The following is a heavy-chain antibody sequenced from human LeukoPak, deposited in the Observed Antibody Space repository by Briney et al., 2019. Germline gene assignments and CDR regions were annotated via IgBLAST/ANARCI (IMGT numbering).Heavy chain of an antibody. D-gene: IGHD4-17*01. V-gene: IGHV3-66*01. Sequence: GGSLRLSCTASGFSVNNNYISWVRQAPGRGLEWVSVIYSGDTTFYADSVKDRFTISRDNSKNAVYLQMNNLRGEDTAMYYCVREFYGPWGQGTLVTVSS. CDR2: IYSGDTT. J-gene: IGHJ5*02. CDR3: VREFYGP. CDR1: GFSVNNNY.